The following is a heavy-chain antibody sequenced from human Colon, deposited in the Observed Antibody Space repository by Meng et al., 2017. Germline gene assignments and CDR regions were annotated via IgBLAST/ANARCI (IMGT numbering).Heavy chain of an antibody. CDR2: LYYRGSP. CDR3: ARDRYCSGTTCHSNSFDP. Sequence: VPQQEQGSSRVSPSVTVSPTYHVWWCSHQYYDGGWTRKPPGKGMEWIGYLYYRGSPNYNPSLKSRVTISVDTSKNQFSLKLSSVTAADTAVYYWARDRYCSGTTCHSNSFDPWGQGTLVTISS. CDR1: CSHQYYD. J-gene: IGHJ5*02. V-gene: IGHV4-59*01. D-gene: IGHD2-2*01.